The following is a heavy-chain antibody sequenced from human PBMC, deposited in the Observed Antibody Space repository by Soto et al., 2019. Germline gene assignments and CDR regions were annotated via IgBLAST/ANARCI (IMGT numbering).Heavy chain of an antibody. J-gene: IGHJ4*02. Sequence: QVQLVQSGAEVKKPGSSVKVSCKTSGGTFSSFAISWVRQAPGQGLEWMGGIFPMFGTSNYAQKFQGRLTTTADESTTTAYMELIRLRSDDTAVYYCATNPYCGGDCYHFDYWGQGTQVTVSS. D-gene: IGHD2-21*02. V-gene: IGHV1-69*01. CDR1: GGTFSSFA. CDR2: IFPMFGTS. CDR3: ATNPYCGGDCYHFDY.